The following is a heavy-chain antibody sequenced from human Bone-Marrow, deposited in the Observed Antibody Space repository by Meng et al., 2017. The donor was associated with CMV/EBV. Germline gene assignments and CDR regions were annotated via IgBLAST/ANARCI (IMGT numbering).Heavy chain of an antibody. CDR3: ARSTYSSSWRGNY. Sequence: GESLKISCAASGFTFSSYSMNWVRQAPGKGLEWVSSISSSSSYIYYADSVKGRFTNSRDNAKNSLYLQMNSLRAEDTAVYYCARSTYSSSWRGNYWGQGTTVTVSS. CDR1: GFTFSSYS. CDR2: ISSSSSYI. J-gene: IGHJ6*02. D-gene: IGHD6-13*01. V-gene: IGHV3-21*01.